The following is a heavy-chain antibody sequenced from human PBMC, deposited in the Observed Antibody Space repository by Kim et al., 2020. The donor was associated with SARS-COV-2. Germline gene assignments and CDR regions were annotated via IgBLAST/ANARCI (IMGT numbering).Heavy chain of an antibody. D-gene: IGHD2-15*01. J-gene: IGHJ4*02. CDR3: ARGRCSGGSCYSGTHLGN. Sequence: ASVKVSCKASGYTFTSYYMHWVRQAPGQGLEWMGIINPSGGSTSYAQKFQGRVTMTRDTSTSTVYMELSSLRSEDTAVYYCARGRCSGGSCYSGTHLGNWGQGTLVTVSS. CDR2: INPSGGST. V-gene: IGHV1-46*01. CDR1: GYTFTSYY.